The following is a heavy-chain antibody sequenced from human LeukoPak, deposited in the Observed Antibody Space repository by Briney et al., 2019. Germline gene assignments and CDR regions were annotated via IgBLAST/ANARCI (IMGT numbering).Heavy chain of an antibody. CDR1: GYTITNYD. CDR3: ARDSVVVVAARIEHIGYYYYGMDV. V-gene: IGHV1-8*01. CDR2: LNPNSGNT. D-gene: IGHD2-15*01. Sequence: GASVKVSCKASGYTITNYDINWVRQATGQGLEWMGWLNPNSGNTGYAQKFQGRVTITADKSTSTAYMELSSLRSEDTAVYYCARDSVVVVAARIEHIGYYYYGMDVWGQGTTVTVSS. J-gene: IGHJ6*02.